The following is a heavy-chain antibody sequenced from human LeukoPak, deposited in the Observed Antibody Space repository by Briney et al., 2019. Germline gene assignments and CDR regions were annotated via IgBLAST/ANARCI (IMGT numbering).Heavy chain of an antibody. CDR3: ARRYFDY. V-gene: IGHV3-7*01. J-gene: IGHJ4*02. CDR2: IKEDGSEK. CDR1: GFTFCGYW. Sequence: GGSLRLSCAASGFTFCGYWMSWVRQAPGKGLEWVANIKEDGSEKYYVDSVKGRFTISRDNAKNSLFLQMNSLRAEDTAVYYCARRYFDYWGQGTLVTVSS.